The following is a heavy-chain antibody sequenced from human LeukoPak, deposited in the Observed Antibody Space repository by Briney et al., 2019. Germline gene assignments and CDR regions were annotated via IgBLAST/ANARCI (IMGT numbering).Heavy chain of an antibody. J-gene: IGHJ4*02. CDR2: ISNSGGSL. V-gene: IGHV3-23*01. CDR3: AKARGSSWYEFDC. Sequence: GGSLRLSSAASGFTFSSYSMSWVRQAPGKGLEWVSAISNSGGSLYHADSVKGRFTISRDNFKNTLYLQMNSLRAEDTALYYCAKARGSSWYEFDCWGQGTLVTVSP. D-gene: IGHD6-13*01. CDR1: GFTFSSYS.